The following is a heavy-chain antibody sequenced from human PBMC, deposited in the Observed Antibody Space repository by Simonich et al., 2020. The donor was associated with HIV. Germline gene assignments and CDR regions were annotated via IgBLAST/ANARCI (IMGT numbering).Heavy chain of an antibody. V-gene: IGHV4-34*01. J-gene: IGHJ4*02. CDR3: ARRHPTTVTTPYFDY. D-gene: IGHD4-17*01. CDR1: GGSFSGYY. CDR2: IKISGST. Sequence: QVQLQQWGAGLLKPSETLSLTCAVYGGSFSGYYWSWLRQPPGKGLEWIGEIKISGSTNYNPSLKSRVTISVDTSKNQFSLKLSSVTAADTAVYYCARRHPTTVTTPYFDYWGQGTLVTVSS.